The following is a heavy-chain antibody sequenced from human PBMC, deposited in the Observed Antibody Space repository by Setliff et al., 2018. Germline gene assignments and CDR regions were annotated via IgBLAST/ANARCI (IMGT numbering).Heavy chain of an antibody. V-gene: IGHV4-4*07. CDR2: IFGSGST. CDR3: ARDRGSNNSPEDFDY. D-gene: IGHD3-16*01. Sequence: TLSLTCTVSRGSINSHYWSWIRQPAGKGLEWIGRIFGSGSTNYNPSLKSRVTMSIDTSKNQFFLKVRSVTAADTAVYYCARDRGSNNSPEDFDYWGLGTLVTVSS. CDR1: RGSINSHY. J-gene: IGHJ4*02.